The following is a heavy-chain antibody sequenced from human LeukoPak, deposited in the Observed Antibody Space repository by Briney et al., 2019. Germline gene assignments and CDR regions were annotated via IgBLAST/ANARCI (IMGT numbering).Heavy chain of an antibody. J-gene: IGHJ6*03. CDR2: IYTSGST. Sequence: SETLSLTCTVSGGSISSYYWSWIRQPAGKGLEWIGRIYTSGSTNCNPSLKSRVTMSVDTSKNQFSLKLSSVTAADTAVYYCARNSVVVRGGGNYYYYYMDVWGKGTTVTISS. CDR1: GGSISSYY. D-gene: IGHD2-21*01. CDR3: ARNSVVVRGGGNYYYYYMDV. V-gene: IGHV4-4*07.